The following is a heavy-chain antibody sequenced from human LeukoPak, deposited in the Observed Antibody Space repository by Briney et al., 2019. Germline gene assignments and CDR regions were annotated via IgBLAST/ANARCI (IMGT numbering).Heavy chain of an antibody. V-gene: IGHV4-59*11. CDR2: IHYSGST. D-gene: IGHD1-26*01. CDR3: ARDGYSGSSLFDY. Sequence: PSETLSLTYTVSGGSISSHFWSWIRQPPGKGLEWIGYIHYSGSTNYNPSLKSRVTISVDTSKNQFSLKLSSVTAADTAVYYCARDGYSGSSLFDYWGQGTLVTVSS. J-gene: IGHJ4*02. CDR1: GGSISSHF.